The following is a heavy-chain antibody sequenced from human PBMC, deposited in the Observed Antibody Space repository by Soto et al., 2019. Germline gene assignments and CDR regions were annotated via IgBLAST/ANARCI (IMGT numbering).Heavy chain of an antibody. Sequence: KTSETLSLTCAVSGYPISANFYWGWIRQPPGKGLEWIGNVHHTGKTDYNPSLKSRVTISFDTSNNHFSLRLTSVTAADTAVYYCARDRPSSSYAYWGRGILVTVSS. CDR1: GYPISANFY. J-gene: IGHJ4*02. CDR2: VHHTGKT. CDR3: ARDRPSSSYAY. D-gene: IGHD3-16*01. V-gene: IGHV4-38-2*02.